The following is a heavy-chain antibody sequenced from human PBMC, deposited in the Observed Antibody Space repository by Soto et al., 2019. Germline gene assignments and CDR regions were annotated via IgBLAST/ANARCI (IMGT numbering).Heavy chain of an antibody. CDR3: ARVRSYSYGQVYGMDV. CDR2: ISSSSGYI. CDR1: GFTFSTYS. V-gene: IGHV3-21*01. J-gene: IGHJ6*02. D-gene: IGHD5-18*01. Sequence: EVQLVESGGGLVKPGGSLRLSCAASGFTFSTYSMNWVRQAPGKGLEWVSSISSSSGYIYYADSVKGRFTISRDDAKNSLSLQMNSLRAEDKAVYYCARVRSYSYGQVYGMDVWGQGTTVTVSS.